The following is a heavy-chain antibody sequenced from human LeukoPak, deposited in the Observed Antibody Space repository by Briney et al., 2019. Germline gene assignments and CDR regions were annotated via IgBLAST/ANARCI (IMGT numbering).Heavy chain of an antibody. CDR3: ASFSGGFGFDY. Sequence: SSETLSLTCTVSGGSISSSSYYWGWIRQPPGKGLEWIGSIYYSGSTYYNPSLKSRVTISVYTSKNQFSLKLSSVTAADTAVYYCASFSGGFGFDYWGQGTLVTVSS. CDR2: IYYSGST. D-gene: IGHD3-10*01. CDR1: GGSISSSSYY. J-gene: IGHJ4*02. V-gene: IGHV4-39*01.